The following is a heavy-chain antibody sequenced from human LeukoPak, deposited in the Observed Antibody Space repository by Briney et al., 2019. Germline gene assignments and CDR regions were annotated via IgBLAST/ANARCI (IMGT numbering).Heavy chain of an antibody. CDR2: ISWNGDTI. J-gene: IGHJ4*02. D-gene: IGHD3-10*01. CDR3: AKGSYGSGSYPDY. V-gene: IGHV3-9*03. CDR1: GFTFDDCA. Sequence: GGSLRLSCAASGFTFDDCAMHWVRQAPGKGLEWVSGISWNGDTIVYADSVKGRFAISRDNAKNSVYLQMNSLRAEDMALYYCAKGSYGSGSYPDYWGQGTLVTVSS.